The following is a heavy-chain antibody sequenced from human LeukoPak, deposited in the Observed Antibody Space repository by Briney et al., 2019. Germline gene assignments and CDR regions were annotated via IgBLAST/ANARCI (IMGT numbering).Heavy chain of an antibody. J-gene: IGHJ4*02. D-gene: IGHD1-26*01. CDR1: GFTFSDYY. Sequence: PGGSLRLSCAASGFTFSDYYMSWIRQAPGKGLEWVSYISSSGSTIYYADSVKGRFTISRDNAKNSLYLQMNSLRAEDTAVYYCARRRDSGCLQHFDYWGQGTLVTVSS. CDR3: ARRRDSGCLQHFDY. V-gene: IGHV3-11*01. CDR2: ISSSGSTI.